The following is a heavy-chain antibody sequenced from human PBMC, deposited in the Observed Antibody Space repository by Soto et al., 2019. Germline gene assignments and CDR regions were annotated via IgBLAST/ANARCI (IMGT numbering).Heavy chain of an antibody. Sequence: ASVKVSCKTSGYTFTRNGISWVRQAPGQGLEWTGWISPNSGNIKYAQKLQGRVIMTTDTSTSTAYMELRSLRSDDTAVYYCVKDRDSNTWPSRDVWGPRTTVTVPS. V-gene: IGHV1-18*01. CDR3: VKDRDSNTWPSRDV. D-gene: IGHD3-22*01. CDR1: GYTFTRNG. CDR2: ISPNSGNI. J-gene: IGHJ6*02.